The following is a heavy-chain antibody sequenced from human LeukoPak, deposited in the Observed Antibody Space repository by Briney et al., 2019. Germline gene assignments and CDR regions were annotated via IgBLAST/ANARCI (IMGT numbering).Heavy chain of an antibody. D-gene: IGHD3-10*01. V-gene: IGHV4-34*01. CDR3: VRSVYYYGSGSYYKKPEYYYYGMDV. CDR2: INHSGST. CDR1: GGSFSGYY. J-gene: IGHJ6*02. Sequence: SETLSLTCAVYGGSFSGYYWSWIRQPPGKGLEWIGEINHSGSTNYNPSLKSRVTISVDTSKNQVSLKLSSVTAADTAVYYCVRSVYYYGSGSYYKKPEYYYYGMDVWGQGTTVTVSS.